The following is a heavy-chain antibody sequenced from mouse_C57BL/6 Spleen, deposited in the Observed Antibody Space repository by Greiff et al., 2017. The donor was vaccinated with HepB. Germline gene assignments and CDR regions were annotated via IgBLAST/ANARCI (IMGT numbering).Heavy chain of an antibody. V-gene: IGHV1-22*01. CDR1: GYTFTDYN. Sequence: EVQLQQSGPELVKPGASVKMSCKASGYTFTDYNMHWVKQSHGKSLEWIGYINPNNGGTSYNQKFKGKATLTVNKSSSTAYMELRSLTSEDSAVYYCAGSWLLRYYAMDYWGQGTSVTVSS. CDR3: AGSWLLRYYAMDY. CDR2: INPNNGGT. D-gene: IGHD2-3*01. J-gene: IGHJ4*01.